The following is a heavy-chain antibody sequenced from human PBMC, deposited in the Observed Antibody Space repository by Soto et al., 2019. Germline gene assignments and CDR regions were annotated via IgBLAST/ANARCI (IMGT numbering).Heavy chain of an antibody. CDR2: IYWYDDK. D-gene: IGHD4-17*01. J-gene: IGHJ4*02. CDR1: GFSLSTSGVG. Sequence: QITLKESGPTLVNPTQTLTLTCTFSGFSLSTSGVGVDWISQPPGKALEWLAVIYWYDDKRYSPSLQSRLTITRDSAKDQVVLTMTNMDPVDTAKYYCAHSALSTDTDYWGQGTLVTVSS. V-gene: IGHV2-5*01. CDR3: AHSALSTDTDY.